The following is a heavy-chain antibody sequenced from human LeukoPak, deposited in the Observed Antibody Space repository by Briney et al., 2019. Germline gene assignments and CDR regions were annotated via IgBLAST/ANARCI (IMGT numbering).Heavy chain of an antibody. Sequence: GRSLRLSCAASGFTLSSYGMHWVRQAPGKGLEWVAVISYDGSNKYYADSVKGRFTISRDNSKNTLYLQMSSLRAEDTAVYYCARLGIVVPDYWGQGTLVTVSS. CDR3: ARLGIVVPDY. J-gene: IGHJ4*02. V-gene: IGHV3-30*03. CDR1: GFTLSSYG. CDR2: ISYDGSNK. D-gene: IGHD2-2*01.